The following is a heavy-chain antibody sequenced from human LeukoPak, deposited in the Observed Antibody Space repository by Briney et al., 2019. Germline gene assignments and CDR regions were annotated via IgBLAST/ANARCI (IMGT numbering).Heavy chain of an antibody. CDR2: INHSGST. Sequence: SETLSLTCAVYGGSFSGYYWSWIRQPPGKGLEWIGEINHSGSTNYNPSLKSRVTISVDTSKNQFSLKLSSVTAADTAVYYCERGIAVVPAAIPGAHYYYYYGMDVWGQGTTVTVSS. CDR1: GGSFSGYY. D-gene: IGHD2-2*01. CDR3: ERGIAVVPAAIPGAHYYYYYGMDV. J-gene: IGHJ6*02. V-gene: IGHV4-34*01.